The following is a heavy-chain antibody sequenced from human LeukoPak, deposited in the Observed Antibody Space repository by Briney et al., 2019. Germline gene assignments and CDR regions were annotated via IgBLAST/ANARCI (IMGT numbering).Heavy chain of an antibody. CDR1: GGTFSSYA. CDR3: ARGGYYDSSGYYAPAIDY. D-gene: IGHD3-22*01. Sequence: SVKVSCKASGGTFSSYAISWVRQAPGQGLEWMGGTIPIFGTANYAQKFQGRVTITADESTSTAYMELSSLRSEDTAVYYCARGGYYDSSGYYAPAIDYWGQGTLVTVSS. V-gene: IGHV1-69*13. J-gene: IGHJ4*02. CDR2: TIPIFGTA.